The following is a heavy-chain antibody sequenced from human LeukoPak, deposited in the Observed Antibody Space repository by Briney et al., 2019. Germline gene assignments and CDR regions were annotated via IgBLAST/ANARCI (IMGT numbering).Heavy chain of an antibody. CDR3: ARVTYYDILTGYYHYYYYMDV. Sequence: ASVKVSCKASGYTFTSYGISWVRQAPGQGLEWMGWISAYNGNTNYAQKLQGRVTMTTDASTSTAYMELRSLRSDDTAVYYCARVTYYDILTGYYHYYYYMDVWGKGTTVTVSS. CDR2: ISAYNGNT. D-gene: IGHD3-9*01. V-gene: IGHV1-18*01. J-gene: IGHJ6*03. CDR1: GYTFTSYG.